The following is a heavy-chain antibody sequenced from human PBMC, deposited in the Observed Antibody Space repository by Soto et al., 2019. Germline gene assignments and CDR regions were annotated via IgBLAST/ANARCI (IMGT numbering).Heavy chain of an antibody. Sequence: PSETLSLTCTVSGGSISSYYWSWIRQPPGKGLEWIGYIYYSGSTNYNPSLKSRVTISVDTSKNQFSLKLSSVTAADTGIYYCTTDSYSTMIVVRFDYWGHGTLVTVSS. J-gene: IGHJ4*01. D-gene: IGHD3-22*01. V-gene: IGHV4-59*01. CDR2: IYYSGST. CDR3: TTDSYSTMIVVRFDY. CDR1: GGSISSYY.